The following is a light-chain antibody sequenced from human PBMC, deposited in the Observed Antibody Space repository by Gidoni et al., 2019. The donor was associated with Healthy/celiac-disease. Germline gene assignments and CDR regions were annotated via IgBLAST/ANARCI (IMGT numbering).Light chain of an antibody. CDR2: GAS. CDR3: QQYGSSPLT. Sequence: IVLTQSPGTLSLSPGERATLSCRASQSVSSSYLAWYQQKPGQAPMLLIYGASSRATGIPDRFSGSGSGTDFTLTSSRLEPEDVAVYYCQQYGSSPLTFGGGTKVEIK. J-gene: IGKJ4*01. CDR1: QSVSSSY. V-gene: IGKV3-20*01.